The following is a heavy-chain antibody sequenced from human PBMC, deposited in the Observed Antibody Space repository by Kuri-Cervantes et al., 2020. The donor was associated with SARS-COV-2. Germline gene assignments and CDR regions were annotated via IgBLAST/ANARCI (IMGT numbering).Heavy chain of an antibody. D-gene: IGHD1-26*01. CDR2: TNTDGSST. Sequence: GESLKISYAASGFTFSNYWMHWVRQAPGRGLVWVSRTNTDGSSTSYADSVKGRLTISRDNAKNTLYLQMNSLRAEDTAVYYCARAFLRGGSDYWGQGTLVTVSS. CDR1: GFTFSNYW. CDR3: ARAFLRGGSDY. J-gene: IGHJ4*02. V-gene: IGHV3-74*01.